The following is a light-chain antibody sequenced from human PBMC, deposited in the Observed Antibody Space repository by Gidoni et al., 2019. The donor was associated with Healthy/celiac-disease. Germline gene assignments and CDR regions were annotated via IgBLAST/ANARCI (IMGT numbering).Light chain of an antibody. J-gene: IGLJ1*01. V-gene: IGLV2-14*01. CDR1: SRDVGGYNY. CDR3: SSYTSRSTGV. CDR2: EVS. Sequence: SALTQPASVSGSPGQSITISCTGTSRDVGGYNYVSWYQQHPGKAPKLMIYEVSNRPSGVSNRCSGSKSGNTASLTISGRQAEDEADYYCSSYTSRSTGVFGTGTKVTVL.